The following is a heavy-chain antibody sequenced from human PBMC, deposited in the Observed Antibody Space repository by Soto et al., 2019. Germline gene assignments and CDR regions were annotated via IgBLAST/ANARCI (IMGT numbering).Heavy chain of an antibody. V-gene: IGHV4-39*01. Sequence: QLQLQESGPGLVKPSETLSLTCTVSGGSISNSDYYWGWIRQHPGKELEWIGTIYYSGTTSFNPSRQSRVTISVDPSQNQFSLKLSSVTAADTAVYYCAILVYINYVGYYFDYWGQGTLVTVSS. D-gene: IGHD4-4*01. CDR3: AILVYINYVGYYFDY. CDR2: IYYSGTT. CDR1: GGSISNSDYY. J-gene: IGHJ4*02.